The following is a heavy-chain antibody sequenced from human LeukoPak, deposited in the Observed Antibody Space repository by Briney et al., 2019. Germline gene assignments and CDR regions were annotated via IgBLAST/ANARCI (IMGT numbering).Heavy chain of an antibody. CDR2: IKPNSGGT. D-gene: IGHD3-22*01. CDR1: GYTFTDYY. CDR3: ARDGHDSSGYYEDY. Sequence: ASVKVSCKASGYTFTDYYMHWVRQAPGQGPEWMGWIKPNSGGTSYTQKFQGRVTMTRDTSISTAYMELSRLRSDDTAVYYCARDGHDSSGYYEDYWGQGALVTVSS. J-gene: IGHJ4*02. V-gene: IGHV1-2*02.